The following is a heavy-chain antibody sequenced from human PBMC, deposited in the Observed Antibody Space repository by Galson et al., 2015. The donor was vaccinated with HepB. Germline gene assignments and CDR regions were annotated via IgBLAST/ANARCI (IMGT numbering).Heavy chain of an antibody. J-gene: IGHJ4*02. Sequence: SLRLSCAASGFTVRTNSMSWVRQAPGKGLEWVSVFYSGGSTYYADSVKGRFTISRVDSKNTLYLHMNSLRPEDTAVYYCAIERSTSGSYYFDNWGQGTLVTVSS. CDR1: GFTVRTNS. V-gene: IGHV3-66*02. D-gene: IGHD1-26*01. CDR3: AIERSTSGSYYFDN. CDR2: FYSGGST.